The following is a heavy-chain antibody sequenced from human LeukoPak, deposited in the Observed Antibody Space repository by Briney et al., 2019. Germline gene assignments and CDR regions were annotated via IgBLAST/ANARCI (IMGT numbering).Heavy chain of an antibody. V-gene: IGHV4-30-4*08. J-gene: IGHJ4*02. CDR2: IYYSGST. CDR3: ARVPYYDFWSGIDY. CDR1: GGSISSGDYY. Sequence: SSQTLSLTCTVSGGSISSGDYYWSWIRQPPGKGLEWIGYIYYSGSTHYNPSLKSRVTISVDTSKNQFSLKLSSVTAADTAVYYCARVPYYDFWSGIDYWGQGTLVTVSS. D-gene: IGHD3-3*01.